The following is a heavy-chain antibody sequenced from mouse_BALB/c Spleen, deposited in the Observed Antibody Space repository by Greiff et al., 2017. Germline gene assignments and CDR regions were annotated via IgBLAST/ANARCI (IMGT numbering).Heavy chain of an antibody. V-gene: IGHV14-3*02. CDR2: IDPANGNT. J-gene: IGHJ4*01. D-gene: IGHD4-1*01. Sequence: VQLQQSGAELVKPGASVKLSCTASGFNIKDTYMHWVKQRPEQGLEWIGRIDPANGNTKYDPKFQGKATITADTSSNTAYLQLSSLTSEDTAVYYCAAGSNWDHRYAMDYWGQGTSVTVAS. CDR1: GFNIKDTY. CDR3: AAGSNWDHRYAMDY.